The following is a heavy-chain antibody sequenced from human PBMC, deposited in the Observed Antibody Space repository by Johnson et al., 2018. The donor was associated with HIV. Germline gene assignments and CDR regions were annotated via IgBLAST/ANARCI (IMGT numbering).Heavy chain of an antibody. D-gene: IGHD3-10*01. CDR1: GFSFSNYW. V-gene: IGHV3-7*05. CDR3: ARDAESKSDYPPDAFDV. Sequence: VQLVESGGGLVQPGESLRLSGAASGFSFSNYWMTWVRQAPGKGLEWVANIKQDGSEKYYVDSMKGRFTISRDNAKNSLYLQMNSLRTEDTAVYYCARDAESKSDYPPDAFDVWGQGTMVTVSS. J-gene: IGHJ3*01. CDR2: IKQDGSEK.